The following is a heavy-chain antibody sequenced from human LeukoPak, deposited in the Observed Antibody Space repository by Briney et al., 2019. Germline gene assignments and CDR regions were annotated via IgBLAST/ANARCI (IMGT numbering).Heavy chain of an antibody. J-gene: IGHJ4*02. CDR2: TRNKANSYIT. D-gene: IGHD3-10*01. CDR3: TRDLSYYGSGGYY. Sequence: PGGSLRLSCATSGFTLSDYYMNWVRQALGKGLEWVGRTRNKANSYITDYAASVKGRFTISRDDSKKSLYLQMNSLKTEDTAVYYCTRDLSYYGSGGYYWGQGTLVTVSS. CDR1: GFTLSDYY. V-gene: IGHV3-72*01.